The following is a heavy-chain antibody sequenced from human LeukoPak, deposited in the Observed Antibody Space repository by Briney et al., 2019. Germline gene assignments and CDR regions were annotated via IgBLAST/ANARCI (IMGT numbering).Heavy chain of an antibody. D-gene: IGHD2-15*01. CDR3: ARGYCSGGSCYNPPLGY. Sequence: ASVKVSCKASGGTFSSYAISWVRQAPGQGLEWMGGIIPIFGTANYAQKFQGRVTITADESTSTAYMELSSLRSEDTAVYSCARGYCSGGSCYNPPLGYWGQGTLVTVSS. CDR2: IIPIFGTA. V-gene: IGHV1-69*13. CDR1: GGTFSSYA. J-gene: IGHJ4*02.